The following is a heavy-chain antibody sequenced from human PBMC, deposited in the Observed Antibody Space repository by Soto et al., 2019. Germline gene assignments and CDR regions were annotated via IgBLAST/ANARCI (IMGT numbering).Heavy chain of an antibody. CDR2: IYYSGSI. CDR1: GGSISSSSYY. J-gene: IGHJ5*01. D-gene: IGHD1-26*01. V-gene: IGHV4-39*01. Sequence: SETLSLTCTVSGGSISSSSYYWGWIRQPPGKGLEWIGSIYYSGSIYYNPSLKSRLTISVDTSKNQFFLKLSSVTAADTAVHYCARQERWANWFDSWGQGTLVTVSS. CDR3: ARQERWANWFDS.